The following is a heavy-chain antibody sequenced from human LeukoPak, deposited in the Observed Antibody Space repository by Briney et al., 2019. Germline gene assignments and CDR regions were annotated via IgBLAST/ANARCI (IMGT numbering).Heavy chain of an antibody. J-gene: IGHJ4*02. CDR2: FSYSGST. CDR1: RGSISNYY. D-gene: IGHD7-27*01. V-gene: IGHV4-59*01. CDR3: ARDGPGDVGFDY. Sequence: SETLSLTCTVSRGSISNYYWGWIRQPPGKGLEWIGFFSYSGSTNYNPSLKSRVTISVDTSKNQFSLKLTSVTAADTAVYYCARDGPGDVGFDYWGQGTLVTVSS.